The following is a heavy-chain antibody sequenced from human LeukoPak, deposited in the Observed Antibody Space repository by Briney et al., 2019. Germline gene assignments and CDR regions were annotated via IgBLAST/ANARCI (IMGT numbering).Heavy chain of an antibody. CDR2: INPNSGGT. CDR3: ARFHGNMFSFDY. D-gene: IGHD3-10*02. Sequence: ASVKVSCKASGYTFTGYYMHWVRQAPGQGLEWMGWINPNSGGTNYAQKFQGRVTMTRDTSISTAYMELSRLRSDDTAVYYCARFHGNMFSFDYWGQETLVTVSS. CDR1: GYTFTGYY. J-gene: IGHJ4*02. V-gene: IGHV1-2*02.